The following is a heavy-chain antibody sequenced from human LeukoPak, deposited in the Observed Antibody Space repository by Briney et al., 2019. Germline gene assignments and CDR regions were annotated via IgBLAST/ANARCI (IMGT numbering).Heavy chain of an antibody. D-gene: IGHD6-6*01. CDR3: ARDGGEQLVGPFDY. Sequence: GRSLRLSCAASGFTFSSYWMSWVRQAPGKGLEWVANIKQDGSEKYYVDSVKGRFTISRDNAKNSLYLQMNSLRAEDTAVYYCARDGGEQLVGPFDYWGQGTLVTVSS. J-gene: IGHJ4*02. CDR2: IKQDGSEK. CDR1: GFTFSSYW. V-gene: IGHV3-7*01.